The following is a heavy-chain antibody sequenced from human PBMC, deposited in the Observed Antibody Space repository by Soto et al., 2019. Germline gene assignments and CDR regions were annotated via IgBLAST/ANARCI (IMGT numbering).Heavy chain of an antibody. V-gene: IGHV1-8*01. J-gene: IGHJ5*02. CDR2: MNPNSGNT. CDR3: ARGREDIVVVPAALNRFDP. D-gene: IGHD2-2*01. CDR1: GYTFTSYD. Sequence: APVKVSCKASGYTFTSYDINWVRQATGQGLEWMGWMNPNSGNTGYAQKFQGRVTMTRNTSISTAYMELSSLRSEDTAVYYCARGREDIVVVPAALNRFDPGGQGTLVNVS.